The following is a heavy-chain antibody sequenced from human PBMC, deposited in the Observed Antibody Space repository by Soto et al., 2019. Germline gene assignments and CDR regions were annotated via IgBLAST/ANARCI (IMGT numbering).Heavy chain of an antibody. Sequence: PGGSLRLSCAASGFTFSSYWMNWVRQAPGKGLEWVANIKEDGSEKNYVDSVKGRFIISRDNAKESLFLQMNSLRAEDTAVYYCARGQYGGKGYWGQGTQVTVSS. J-gene: IGHJ4*02. CDR3: ARGQYGGKGY. D-gene: IGHD2-15*01. CDR1: GFTFSSYW. CDR2: IKEDGSEK. V-gene: IGHV3-7*03.